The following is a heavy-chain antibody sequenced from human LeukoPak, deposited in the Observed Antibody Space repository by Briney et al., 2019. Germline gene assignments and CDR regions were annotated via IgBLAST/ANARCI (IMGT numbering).Heavy chain of an antibody. CDR2: IRYDGSNK. J-gene: IGHJ1*01. CDR3: AKKGGFTEYFQH. V-gene: IGHV3-30*02. D-gene: IGHD3-16*01. Sequence: GGSLRLSCAASGFTFSSYGMHWVRQAPGKGLEWVAFIRYDGSNKYYADSVKGRFTISRDNSKNTLYLQMNSLRAEDTAVYYCAKKGGFTEYFQHWGQGTLVTVSS. CDR1: GFTFSSYG.